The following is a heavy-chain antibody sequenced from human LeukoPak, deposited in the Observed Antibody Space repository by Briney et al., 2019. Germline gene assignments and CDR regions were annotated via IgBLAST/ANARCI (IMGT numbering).Heavy chain of an antibody. Sequence: SETLSLTCAVYGGSFSGYYWSWIRQPPGKGLEWIGEINHSGSTNYNPSLKSRVTISVDTSKNQFSLKLSSVTAADTAVYYCARGYYDFWSGYYWKPQIRDYYYYYYMDVWGKGTTVTVSS. J-gene: IGHJ6*03. V-gene: IGHV4-34*01. CDR1: GGSFSGYY. CDR2: INHSGST. D-gene: IGHD3-3*01. CDR3: ARGYYDFWSGYYWKPQIRDYYYYYYMDV.